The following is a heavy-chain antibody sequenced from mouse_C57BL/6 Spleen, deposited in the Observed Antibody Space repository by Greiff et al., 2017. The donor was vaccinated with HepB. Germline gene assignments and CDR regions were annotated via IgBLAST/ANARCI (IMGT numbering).Heavy chain of an antibody. CDR2: IYPGDGDT. Sequence: VKLQESGAELVKPGASVKISCKASGYAFSSYWMNWVKQRPGKGLEWIGQIYPGDGDTNYNGKFKGKATLTADKSSSTAYMQLSSLTSEDSAVYCWARSTAQAWFAYWGQGTLVTVSA. J-gene: IGHJ3*01. CDR3: ARSTAQAWFAY. D-gene: IGHD3-2*02. CDR1: GYAFSSYW. V-gene: IGHV1-80*01.